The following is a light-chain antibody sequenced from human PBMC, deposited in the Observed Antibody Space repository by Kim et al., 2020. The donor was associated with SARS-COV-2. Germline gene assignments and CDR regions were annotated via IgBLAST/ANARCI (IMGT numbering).Light chain of an antibody. CDR1: QSVLYSSNNKNY. V-gene: IGKV4-1*01. CDR2: LAS. Sequence: DIVMTQSPDSLALSLGERATINCKSSQSVLYSSNNKNYLAWYQQKPGQPPKLLIYLASTRESGVPDQFSGSGAGADFTLTISSLQDEDVAVYYCQQYYSTHPHFGQGTKLEI. CDR3: QQYYSTHPH. J-gene: IGKJ2*01.